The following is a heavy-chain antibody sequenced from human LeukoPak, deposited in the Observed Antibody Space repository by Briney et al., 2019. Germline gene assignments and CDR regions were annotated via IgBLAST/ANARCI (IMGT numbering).Heavy chain of an antibody. D-gene: IGHD3-22*01. J-gene: IGHJ4*02. CDR3: ARLGKTYYYDSSGYDY. V-gene: IGHV5-51*01. CDR1: GYNFTIFW. CDR2: IYPGDSDT. Sequence: GESLKISCKGSGYNFTIFWIGWVRQMPGKGLEWMGIIYPGDSDTRYSPSFQGQVTISADKSISTAYLQWSSLKASDTAMYYCARLGKTYYYDSSGYDYWGQGTLVTVSS.